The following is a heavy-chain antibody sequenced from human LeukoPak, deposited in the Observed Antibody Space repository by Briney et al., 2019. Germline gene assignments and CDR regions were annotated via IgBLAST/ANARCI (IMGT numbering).Heavy chain of an antibody. CDR1: GGSISSSSYY. J-gene: IGHJ4*02. CDR2: IYYSGST. Sequence: SETLSLTCTVSGGSISSSSYYWGWIRQPPGKGLEWIGSIYYSGSTNYNPSLKSRVTISVDTSKNQFSLKLGSVTAADTAVYYCARTTYYFDYWGQGTLVTVSS. CDR3: ARTTYYFDY. V-gene: IGHV4-39*07. D-gene: IGHD1-14*01.